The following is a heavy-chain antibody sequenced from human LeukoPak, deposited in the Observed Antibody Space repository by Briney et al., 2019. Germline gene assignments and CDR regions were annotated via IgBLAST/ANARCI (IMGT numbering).Heavy chain of an antibody. J-gene: IGHJ4*02. CDR2: ISGSGGST. Sequence: GGSLRLSCAASGFTFSSYAMSWVRQAPGKGLEWVSAISGSGGSTYYADSVKGRFTISRDNCKNTLYLQMNSLRAEDTAVYYCAKDLQEHNIAARHFDYWGQGTLVTVSS. CDR1: GFTFSSYA. V-gene: IGHV3-23*01. D-gene: IGHD6-25*01. CDR3: AKDLQEHNIAARHFDY.